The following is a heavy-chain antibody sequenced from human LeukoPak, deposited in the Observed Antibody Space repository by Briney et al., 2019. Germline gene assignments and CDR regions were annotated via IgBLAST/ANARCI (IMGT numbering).Heavy chain of an antibody. CDR1: GLTVSSNH. J-gene: IGHJ2*01. V-gene: IGHV3-53*01. D-gene: IGHD6-19*01. Sequence: PGGSLRLSCAVSGLTVSSNHMSWVRQAPGRGLECVSVAFSGGATSYTDSVRGRFTVSRDNSNNTLYLQMNSLRAEDTAVYYCARVSVPGYRYFDLWGRGTLVTVSS. CDR3: ARVSVPGYRYFDL. CDR2: AFSGGAT.